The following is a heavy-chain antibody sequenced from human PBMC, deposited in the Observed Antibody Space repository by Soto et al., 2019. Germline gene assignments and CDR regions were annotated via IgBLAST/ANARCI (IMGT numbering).Heavy chain of an antibody. V-gene: IGHV3-30*18. CDR3: AKPRVAGVLSFNSYYFDY. J-gene: IGHJ4*02. Sequence: GGSLRLSCAASGFTFSSYGTHWVRQAPGKGLEWVAVISDDGRNKYYADSVKGRFTISRDNSKNTLYLQMNSLRAEDTALYYCAKPRVAGVLSFNSYYFDYWGQGTVVTVSS. CDR2: ISDDGRNK. CDR1: GFTFSSYG. D-gene: IGHD6-19*01.